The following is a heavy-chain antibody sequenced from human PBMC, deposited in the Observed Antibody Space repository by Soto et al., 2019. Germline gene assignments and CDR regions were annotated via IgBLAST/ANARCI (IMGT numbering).Heavy chain of an antibody. CDR1: GFTVSSNC. Sequence: EVQLVESGGGLIQPGGSLRLSCAASGFTVSSNCMSWVRQAPGKGLEWVSVIYSGGSTYYADSVKGRFTISRDNSKNTLYLQMNSLRAEDTAVYYCARDTTTSYYYYYGMDVWGQGTTVTVSS. CDR3: ARDTTTSYYYYYGMDV. CDR2: IYSGGST. V-gene: IGHV3-53*01. D-gene: IGHD1-1*01. J-gene: IGHJ6*02.